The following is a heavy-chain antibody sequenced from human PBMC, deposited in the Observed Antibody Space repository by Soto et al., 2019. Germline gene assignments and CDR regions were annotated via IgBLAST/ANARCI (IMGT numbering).Heavy chain of an antibody. D-gene: IGHD6-13*01. CDR3: ERRIEAAKYYYYYGMDV. Sequence: XGSLGLTCTVSGCPVSSSSIYGGWVRQPPGKGLEWFGSIYYSGSTYYNPALNSRVTISVDTSKNQFSLKLNSVTAADTAVYYCERRIEAAKYYYYYGMDVWGQGTTVTVSS. J-gene: IGHJ6*02. CDR1: GCPVSSSSIY. CDR2: IYYSGST. V-gene: IGHV4-39*01.